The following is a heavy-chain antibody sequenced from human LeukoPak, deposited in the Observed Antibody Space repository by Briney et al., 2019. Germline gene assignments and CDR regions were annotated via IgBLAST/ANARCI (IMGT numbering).Heavy chain of an antibody. CDR3: AAGKRDFFGVAKFRLFDY. Sequence: ASVKVSCKVSGYTLTELSMHWVRQAPGKGLEWMGGFDPEDGETIYAQKFQGRATMTEDTSTDTAYMELSSLRSEDTAVYYCAAGKRDFFGVAKFRLFDYWGQGTLVTVSS. CDR2: FDPEDGET. CDR1: GYTLTELS. V-gene: IGHV1-24*01. J-gene: IGHJ4*02. D-gene: IGHD3-3*01.